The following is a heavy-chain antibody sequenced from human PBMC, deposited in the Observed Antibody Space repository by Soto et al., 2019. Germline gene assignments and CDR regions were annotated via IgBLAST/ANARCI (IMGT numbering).Heavy chain of an antibody. D-gene: IGHD1-20*01. CDR2: INHSGST. V-gene: IGHV4-34*01. Sequence: SETLSLTCAVYGGSFSGYYWSWIRQPPGKGLEWIGEINHSGSTNYNPSLKSRVTISVDTSKNQFSLKLSSVTAADTAVYYCARGRVITGAPGGAYYYYYYMDVWGKGTTVTVSS. CDR1: GGSFSGYY. CDR3: ARGRVITGAPGGAYYYYYYMDV. J-gene: IGHJ6*03.